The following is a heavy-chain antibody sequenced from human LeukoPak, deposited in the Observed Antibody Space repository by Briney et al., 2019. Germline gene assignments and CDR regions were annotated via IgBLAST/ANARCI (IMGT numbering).Heavy chain of an antibody. Sequence: GGSLRLSCAASGFTLRSYSMSWVRQAPGKGLEWVSAISGSGGSTYYADSVKGRFTISRDNSKNTLYLQMNSLRAEDTAVYYCARRAEYSSSWYLGSATYNWFDPWGQGTLVTVSS. D-gene: IGHD6-13*01. J-gene: IGHJ5*02. CDR3: ARRAEYSSSWYLGSATYNWFDP. CDR2: ISGSGGST. V-gene: IGHV3-23*01. CDR1: GFTLRSYS.